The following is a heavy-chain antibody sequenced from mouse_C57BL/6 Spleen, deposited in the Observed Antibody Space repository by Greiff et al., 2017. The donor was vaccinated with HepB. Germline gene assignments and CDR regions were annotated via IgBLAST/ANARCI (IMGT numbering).Heavy chain of an antibody. CDR3: ARDSKLAWFAY. CDR2: IHPNSGST. D-gene: IGHD2-5*01. Sequence: QVQLKQPGAELVKPGASVKLSCKASGYTFTSYWMHWVKQRPGQGLEWIGMIHPNSGSTNYNEKFKSKATLTVDKSSSTAYMQLSSLTSEDSAVYYCARDSKLAWFAYWGQGTLVTVSA. V-gene: IGHV1-64*01. J-gene: IGHJ3*01. CDR1: GYTFTSYW.